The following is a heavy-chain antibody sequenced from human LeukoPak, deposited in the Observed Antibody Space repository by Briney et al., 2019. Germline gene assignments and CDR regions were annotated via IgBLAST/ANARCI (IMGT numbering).Heavy chain of an antibody. CDR3: ARAYSSSWQYYYYYMDV. D-gene: IGHD6-13*01. CDR1: GFTFSSYS. CDR2: ISSSSSYI. J-gene: IGHJ6*03. V-gene: IGHV3-21*01. Sequence: KAGVSLRLSCAASGFTFSSYSMNWVRQAPGKGLEWVSSISSSSSYIYYADSVKGRFTISRDNAKNSLYLQMNSLRAEDTAVYYCARAYSSSWQYYYYYMDVWGKGTTVTVSS.